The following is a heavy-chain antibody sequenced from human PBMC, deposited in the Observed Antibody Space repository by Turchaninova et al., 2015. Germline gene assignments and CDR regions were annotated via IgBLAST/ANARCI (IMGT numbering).Heavy chain of an antibody. CDR1: GYTFADYP. CDR3: ALLYGSGQSIRFDS. V-gene: IGHV7-4-1*02. J-gene: IGHJ4*02. CDR2: RHTITDNL. Sequence: QVLLVQPESELEKPGASVRLSCKTSGYTFADYPINWVRQAPGQGLEWMGWRHTITDNLMYSQGFRARYVFTLVTFASTAYVKIRGRKDEDTAVYYCALLYGSGQSIRFDSWGQGTLVTVSS. D-gene: IGHD3-10*01.